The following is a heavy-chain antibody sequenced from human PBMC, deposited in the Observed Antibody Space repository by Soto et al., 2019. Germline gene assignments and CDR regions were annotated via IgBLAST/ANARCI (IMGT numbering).Heavy chain of an antibody. CDR3: ARFGTSYDTSGFLY. CDR1: GFTFGSHW. V-gene: IGHV3-74*01. D-gene: IGHD3-22*01. J-gene: IGHJ4*02. CDR2: ISSGGTTT. Sequence: GGSLRLSCAASGFTFGSHWMHWVRQAPGKGLVYVSRISSGGTTTNYAESVKGRFTISRDNARNTLYLQMNSLRVEDTAVYYCARFGTSYDTSGFLYWGQGAPVTVSS.